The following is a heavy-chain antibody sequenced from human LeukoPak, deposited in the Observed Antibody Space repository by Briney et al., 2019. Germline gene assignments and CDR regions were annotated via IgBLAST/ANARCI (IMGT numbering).Heavy chain of an antibody. V-gene: IGHV4-39*01. D-gene: IGHD6-19*01. CDR2: IYYSGST. Sequence: PSETLSITCTVSGGSVNSGSYYWNWIRQPPGKGLEWIGSIYYSGSTYYNPSLKSRVTISVDTSKNQFSLKLSSVTAADTAVYYCARQSVLGGQWLVPDYYYGMDVWGQGTTVTVSS. J-gene: IGHJ6*02. CDR1: GGSVNSGSYY. CDR3: ARQSVLGGQWLVPDYYYGMDV.